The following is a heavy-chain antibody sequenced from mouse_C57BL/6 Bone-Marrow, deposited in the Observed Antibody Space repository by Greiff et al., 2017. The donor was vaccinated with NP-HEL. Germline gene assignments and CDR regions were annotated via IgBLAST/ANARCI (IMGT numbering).Heavy chain of an antibody. V-gene: IGHV1-55*01. CDR2: IYPGSGST. CDR3: ARGDSSGT. D-gene: IGHD3-2*02. J-gene: IGHJ2*01. CDR1: GYTFTSYW. Sequence: QVHVKQSGAELVKPGASVKMSCKASGYTFTSYWITWVKQRPGQGLEWIGDIYPGSGSTNYNEKFKSKATLTVDTSSSTAYMQLSSLTSEDSAVYYCARGDSSGTWGQGTTLTVSS.